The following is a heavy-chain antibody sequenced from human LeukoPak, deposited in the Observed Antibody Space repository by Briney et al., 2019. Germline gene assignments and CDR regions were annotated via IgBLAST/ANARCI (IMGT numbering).Heavy chain of an antibody. CDR1: GGSFSGYY. D-gene: IGHD2-2*01. V-gene: IGHV4-34*01. CDR2: INHSGST. Sequence: SEALSLTCAVYGGSFSGYYWSWIRQPPGKGLEWIGEINHSGSTNYNPSLKSRVTISVDTSKNQFSLKLSSVTAADTAVYYCARGTVVPAAPYYFDYWGEGTLVTVSS. CDR3: ARGTVVPAAPYYFDY. J-gene: IGHJ4*02.